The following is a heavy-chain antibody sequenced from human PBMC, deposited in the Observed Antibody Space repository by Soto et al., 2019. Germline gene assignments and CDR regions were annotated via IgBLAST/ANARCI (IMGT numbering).Heavy chain of an antibody. CDR1: GGSISSISDS. CDR2: IYYSGST. V-gene: IGHV4-39*01. CDR3: GRQPGHCGSTTCFGYYSVDV. Sequence: QLQLQESGPRLVKLSETLCLTCSVSGGSISSISDSWGWIRQPPGKGQEWIGTIYYSGSTHYNPSLEGRVAISADTPNNQLSLRLSSVTAADTAVYYCGRQPGHCGSTTCFGYYSVDVWGQGTTVTVS. J-gene: IGHJ6*02. D-gene: IGHD2-2*01.